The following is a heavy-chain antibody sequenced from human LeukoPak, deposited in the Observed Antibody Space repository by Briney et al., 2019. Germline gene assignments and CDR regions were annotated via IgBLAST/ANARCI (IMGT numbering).Heavy chain of an antibody. CDR3: ARAPTSYYDSSGYFHFDY. V-gene: IGHV3-30*02. Sequence: GGFLRLSCAASGFTFSSYGMHWVRQAPGKGLEWVAFIRYDGSNKYYADSVKGRFTISRDNSKNTLYLQMNSLRAEDTAVCYCARAPTSYYDSSGYFHFDYWGQGTLVTVSS. CDR2: IRYDGSNK. D-gene: IGHD3-22*01. CDR1: GFTFSSYG. J-gene: IGHJ4*02.